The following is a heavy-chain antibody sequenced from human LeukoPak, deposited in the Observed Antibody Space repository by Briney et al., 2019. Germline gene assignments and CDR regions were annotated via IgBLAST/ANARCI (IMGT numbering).Heavy chain of an antibody. J-gene: IGHJ3*02. D-gene: IGHD1-7*01. Sequence: ASVKVSCKASGYTFTSYGISWVRQAPGQGLEWMGWISAYNGNTNYAQKLQGRVTMTTDTSTSTAYMELRSLRSDDTAVYYCARDPNSDNWNSDAFDIWGQGTMVTVSS. V-gene: IGHV1-18*01. CDR3: ARDPNSDNWNSDAFDI. CDR1: GYTFTSYG. CDR2: ISAYNGNT.